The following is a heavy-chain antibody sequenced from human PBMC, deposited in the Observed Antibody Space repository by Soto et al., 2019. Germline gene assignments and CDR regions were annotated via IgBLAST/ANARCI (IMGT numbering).Heavy chain of an antibody. J-gene: IGHJ4*02. CDR2: IYYSGST. Sequence: SETLSLTCTVSGGSISSSSYYWGWIRQPPGKGLEWIGSIYYSGSTYYNPSLKSRVTISVDTSKNQFSLKLSSVTAADTAVYYCARQDIVVVPAAMNFDYWGQGTLVTV. D-gene: IGHD2-2*01. CDR3: ARQDIVVVPAAMNFDY. CDR1: GGSISSSSYY. V-gene: IGHV4-39*01.